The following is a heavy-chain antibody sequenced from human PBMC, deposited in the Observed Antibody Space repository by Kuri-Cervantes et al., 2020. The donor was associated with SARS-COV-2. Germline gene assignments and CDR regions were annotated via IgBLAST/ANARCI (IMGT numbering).Heavy chain of an antibody. CDR1: GGTFSSYA. V-gene: IGHV1-69*05. Sequence: SVKVSCKASGGTFSSYAVTWVRQAPRRGFEWMGGIIPIFGTANYAQKFQGRVTITTDESTSTAYMELSSLRSEDTAVYYCATEPPRRAAAGTGWFWFDPWGQGTLVTVSS. CDR2: IIPIFGTA. CDR3: ATEPPRRAAAGTGWFWFDP. J-gene: IGHJ5*02. D-gene: IGHD6-13*01.